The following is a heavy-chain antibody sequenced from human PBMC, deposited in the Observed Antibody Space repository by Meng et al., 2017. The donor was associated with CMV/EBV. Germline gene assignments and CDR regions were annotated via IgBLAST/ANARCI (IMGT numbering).Heavy chain of an antibody. J-gene: IGHJ6*02. Sequence: ASVKVSCKASGYIFISYDINWVRQATAQGLEWMGWMHPNSGNTGYAQKFQGRVTMTRNTYISTAYMELSSLKSADTAVYYCTRLAPVDCSSTSFYSPIGYYYGMDVWGQGTTVTVSS. CDR3: TRLAPVDCSSTSFYSPIGYYYGMDV. CDR2: MHPNSGNT. V-gene: IGHV1-8*01. CDR1: GYIFISYD. D-gene: IGHD2-2*01.